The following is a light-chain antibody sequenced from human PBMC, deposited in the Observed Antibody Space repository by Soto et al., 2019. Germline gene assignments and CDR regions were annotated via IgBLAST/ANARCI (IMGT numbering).Light chain of an antibody. V-gene: IGKV1-5*03. CDR2: KAS. CDR3: QQYNNYGSWT. J-gene: IGKJ1*01. Sequence: DIQMTQSPSTLSASVGDRVTITCRASQIITGSLAWYQQKPGKAPKLLIYKASTLETGVPSRFSGSRSETEFTLTISSLQPDDFATYYCQQYNNYGSWTFGQGTKVEIK. CDR1: QIITGS.